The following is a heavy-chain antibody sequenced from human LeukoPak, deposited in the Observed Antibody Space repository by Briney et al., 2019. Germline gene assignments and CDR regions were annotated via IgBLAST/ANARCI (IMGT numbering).Heavy chain of an antibody. CDR3: AKFDNYYGSGSYYKTIDAFDI. J-gene: IGHJ3*02. CDR1: GFTFSSYG. V-gene: IGHV3-30*02. CDR2: IRYDGSNK. D-gene: IGHD3-10*01. Sequence: GESLKISCAASGFTFSSYGMHWVRQAPGKGLEWVAFIRYDGSNKYYADSVKGRFTISRDNSKNTLYLQMNSLRAEDTAVYYRAKFDNYYGSGSYYKTIDAFDIWGQGTMVTVSS.